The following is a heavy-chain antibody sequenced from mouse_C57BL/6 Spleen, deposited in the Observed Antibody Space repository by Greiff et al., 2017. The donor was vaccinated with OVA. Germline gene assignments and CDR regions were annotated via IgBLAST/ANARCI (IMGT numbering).Heavy chain of an antibody. CDR3: TRDSYYYGSSYRFAY. D-gene: IGHD1-1*01. Sequence: EVHLVESGEGLVKPGGSLKLSCAASGFTFSSYAMSWVRQTPEKRLEWVAYISSGGDYIYYADTVKGRFTISRDNARNTLYLQMSSLKSEDTAMYYCTRDSYYYGSSYRFAYWGQGTLVTVSA. CDR2: ISSGGDYI. CDR1: GFTFSSYA. J-gene: IGHJ3*01. V-gene: IGHV5-9-1*02.